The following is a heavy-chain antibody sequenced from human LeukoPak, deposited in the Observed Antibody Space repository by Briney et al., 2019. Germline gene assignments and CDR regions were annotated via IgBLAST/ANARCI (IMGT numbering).Heavy chain of an antibody. CDR2: IYYSGTT. Sequence: SETLSLTCTVSGGSISSGGHYWSWIRQHPGKGLEWIGYIYYSGTTYYNPSRQSRITMSVDTSKSHFSLKLSSVTAADTAVYYCARLVGSGYYGWYFDYWGQGTLVTVSS. V-gene: IGHV4-31*03. CDR1: GGSISSGGHY. CDR3: ARLVGSGYYGWYFDY. D-gene: IGHD3-3*01. J-gene: IGHJ4*02.